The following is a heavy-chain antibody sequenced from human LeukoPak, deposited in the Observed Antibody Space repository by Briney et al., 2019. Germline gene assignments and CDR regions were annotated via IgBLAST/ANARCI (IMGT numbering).Heavy chain of an antibody. CDR2: IYTSGTT. CDR1: GNSISSGDNY. J-gene: IGHJ4*02. V-gene: IGHV4-61*09. Sequence: SETLSLTCTVSGNSISSGDNYWSWIRQPAGKGLEWIGHIYTSGTTNYNPSLKSRVTMSIDTSKNQFSLKLSSVTAADTAIYYCARDAKYYYGSRTYFFFEYWGQGTLLTVSS. CDR3: ARDAKYYYGSRTYFFFEY. D-gene: IGHD3-10*01.